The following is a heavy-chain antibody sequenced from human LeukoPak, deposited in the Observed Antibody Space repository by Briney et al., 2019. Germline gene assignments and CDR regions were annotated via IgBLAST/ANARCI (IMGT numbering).Heavy chain of an antibody. CDR1: GYTFTGYY. CDR3: ARAMDDYGKNWFDP. V-gene: IGHV1-2*06. CDR2: INPNSGGT. Sequence: ASVKVSCKTSGYTFTGYYIHWVRQAPGQGLEWLGRINPNSGGTSSAQKFQGRVTMTRDTSITTAYMELSSLRFDDTAVYYCARAMDDYGKNWFDPWGQGTLVTVSS. J-gene: IGHJ5*02. D-gene: IGHD4-17*01.